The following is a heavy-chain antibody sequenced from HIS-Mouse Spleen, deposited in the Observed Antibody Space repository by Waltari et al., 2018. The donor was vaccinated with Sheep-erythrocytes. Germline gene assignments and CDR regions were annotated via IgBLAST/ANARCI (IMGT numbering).Heavy chain of an antibody. J-gene: IGHJ3*02. Sequence: EVQLVQSGAEVKKPGESLKISCKGSGYSFTSYWIGWVRQMPGKGLEGMGTLYPGQSDTSNSPAFQGQVTISADKSISTAYRQWSSLKASDTAMYYCARRTYYDFWSGYYTDAFDIWGQGTMVTVSS. D-gene: IGHD3-3*01. CDR3: ARRTYYDFWSGYYTDAFDI. V-gene: IGHV5-51*03. CDR1: GYSFTSYW. CDR2: LYPGQSDT.